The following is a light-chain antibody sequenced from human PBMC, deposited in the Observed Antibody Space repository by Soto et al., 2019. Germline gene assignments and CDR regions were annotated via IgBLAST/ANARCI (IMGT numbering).Light chain of an antibody. J-gene: IGKJ5*01. Sequence: EIVMTQSPATLSVSPGERATLSCRASRSVNADLAWYPQKPGQAPRLLIYDASTRATGIPARFSGSGSGTEFTLTISSLQSEDFAVYYCQQYNDWPPVTFGQGTRLEIK. CDR1: RSVNAD. V-gene: IGKV3-15*01. CDR3: QQYNDWPPVT. CDR2: DAS.